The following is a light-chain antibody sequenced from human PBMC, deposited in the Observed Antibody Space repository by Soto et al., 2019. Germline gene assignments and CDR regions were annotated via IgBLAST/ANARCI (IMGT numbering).Light chain of an antibody. CDR1: QSVSSRY. CDR2: DAS. CDR3: QQYGNLHTKT. Sequence: EIVLTQSPATLSLSPGDRATLSCGASQSVSSRYLAWYQQKPGLAPRLLIYDASTRATGIPDRFSGSGSGTDFTLTISRLEPEDFAMYYCQQYGNLHTKTFGQGTKLEIK. J-gene: IGKJ2*01. V-gene: IGKV3D-20*01.